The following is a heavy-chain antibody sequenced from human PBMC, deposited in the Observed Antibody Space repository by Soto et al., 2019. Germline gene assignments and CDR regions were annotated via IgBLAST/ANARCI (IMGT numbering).Heavy chain of an antibody. D-gene: IGHD6-6*01. V-gene: IGHV4-30-2*01. CDR2: IYDSGST. Sequence: SETLSLTCAVSGDSISRGGYSWTWIRQPPGKALEWIGNIYDSGSTSYNPSLKSRVTISVDTSKNQFSLRLTSVTAADTAVYFCARGSSSYYDYGLDVWGQGTTVTVSS. CDR3: ARGSSSYYDYGLDV. J-gene: IGHJ6*02. CDR1: GDSISRGGYS.